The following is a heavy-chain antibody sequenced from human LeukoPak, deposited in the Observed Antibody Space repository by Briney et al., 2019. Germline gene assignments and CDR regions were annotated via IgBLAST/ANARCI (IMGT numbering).Heavy chain of an antibody. CDR1: GFTFSNYA. CDR2: ISGSGNST. Sequence: GGSLRLSCAASGFTFSNYAVSWVRQAPGKGLEWVSAISGSGNSTYYADSVKGRFTISRDNSKNTLYLQMNSLRAEDTAVYYCARSDFDWSHFDYWGQGTLVTVSS. V-gene: IGHV3-23*01. CDR3: ARSDFDWSHFDY. J-gene: IGHJ4*02. D-gene: IGHD3-9*01.